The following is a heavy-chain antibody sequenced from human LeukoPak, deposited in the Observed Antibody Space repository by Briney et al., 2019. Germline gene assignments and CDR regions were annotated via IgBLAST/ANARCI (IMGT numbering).Heavy chain of an antibody. CDR2: ISGSGGST. CDR1: GFTFSSYA. J-gene: IGHJ6*02. D-gene: IGHD3-10*01. Sequence: GGSLRLSCAASGFTFSSYAMSWVRQAPGKGLEWVSAISGSGGSTYYADSVKGRFTISRDNSKNTLYLQMNSLRAEDTAVYYCARDLNGSGRGGDYYYYGMDVWGQGTTVTVSS. V-gene: IGHV3-23*01. CDR3: ARDLNGSGRGGDYYYYGMDV.